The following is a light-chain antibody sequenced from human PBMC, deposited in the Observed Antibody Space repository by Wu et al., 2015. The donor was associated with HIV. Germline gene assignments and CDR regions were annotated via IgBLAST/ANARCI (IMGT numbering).Light chain of an antibody. J-gene: IGKJ1*01. CDR1: ENIFDW. CDR2: KVS. V-gene: IGKV1-5*03. CDR3: QQYYNFWT. Sequence: DIQMTQSPSILSAFVGDRVTITCRANENIFDWLAWYQQKPGEAPKLLIYKVSSLESGVPSRFSGSGSGTEFSLTITSLQPDDFATYYCQQYYNFWTFGQGTKVDFK.